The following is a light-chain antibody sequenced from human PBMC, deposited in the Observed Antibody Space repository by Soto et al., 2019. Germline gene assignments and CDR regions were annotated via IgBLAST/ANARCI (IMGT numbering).Light chain of an antibody. CDR2: GAS. CDR3: QQYGNSAWT. Sequence: EIVMTQSPPTLSVSPVERATLSCRASQSVSNNYLAWYQQKPGQAPRLLIYGASSRATGIPDRFSGSGSGTDFTLTISRLEPEDFAVYYCQQYGNSAWTFGQGTKVDIK. J-gene: IGKJ1*01. V-gene: IGKV3-20*01. CDR1: QSVSNNY.